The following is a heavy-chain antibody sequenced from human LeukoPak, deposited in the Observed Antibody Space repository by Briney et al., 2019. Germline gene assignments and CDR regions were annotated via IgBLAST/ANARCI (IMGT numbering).Heavy chain of an antibody. CDR2: IYYSGST. V-gene: IGHV4-30-4*08. CDR3: ARETTMVRGVDY. CDR1: Y. J-gene: IGHJ4*02. Sequence: YMSWVRQPPGKGLEWIGYIYYSGSTYYNPSLKSRVTISVDTSKNQFSLKLSSVTAADTAVYYCARETTMVRGVDYWGQGTLVTVSS. D-gene: IGHD3-10*01.